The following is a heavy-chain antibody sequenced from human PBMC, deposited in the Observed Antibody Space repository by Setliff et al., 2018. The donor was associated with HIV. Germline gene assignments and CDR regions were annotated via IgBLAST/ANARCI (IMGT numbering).Heavy chain of an antibody. CDR3: ARSIVPVASGYYYFES. CDR1: GFTINSTSYY. J-gene: IGHJ4*02. V-gene: IGHV4-39*01. CDR2: IYHTGST. Sequence: KPSESLSLTCTVSGFTINSTSYYWGWIRQPPGNGLEWIGSIYHTGSTYYKPSLKSRVTISVDTSKNQFSLRLSSVAAGDTAVYYCARSIVPVASGYYYFESWGQGTLVTVSS. D-gene: IGHD3-3*01.